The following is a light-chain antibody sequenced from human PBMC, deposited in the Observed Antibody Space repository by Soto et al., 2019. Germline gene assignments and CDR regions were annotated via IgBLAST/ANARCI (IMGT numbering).Light chain of an antibody. V-gene: IGKV1-13*02. CDR1: QGIRND. J-gene: IGKJ4*01. CDR2: DAS. CDR3: QQYNTYPLT. Sequence: AIQMTQSPSSLSASVGDRVTITCRASQGIRNDLGWYQQKPGKAPELLIYDASSLESGVPSRFSGSGSGTEFTLTISSLQPDDFATYYCQQYNTYPLTFGGGTKVDIK.